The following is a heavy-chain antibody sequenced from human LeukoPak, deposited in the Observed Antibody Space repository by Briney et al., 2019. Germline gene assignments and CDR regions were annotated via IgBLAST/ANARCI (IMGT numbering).Heavy chain of an antibody. J-gene: IGHJ4*02. CDR3: ARAGNLQLWLSPDY. CDR1: GFTFSSYA. V-gene: IGHV3-30-3*01. D-gene: IGHD5-18*01. CDR2: ISYDGSNK. Sequence: GRSLRLSCAASGFTFSSYAMHWVRQAPGKGLEWVAVISYDGSNKYYADSVKGRFTISRDNSKNTLYLQMNSLRAEDTAVYYCARAGNLQLWLSPDYWGQGTLVTVSS.